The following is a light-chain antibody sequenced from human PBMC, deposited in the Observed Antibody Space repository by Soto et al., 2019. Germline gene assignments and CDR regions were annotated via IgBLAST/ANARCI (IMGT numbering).Light chain of an antibody. CDR2: EVN. CDR3: SSYGGYNNVV. V-gene: IGLV2-8*01. Sequence: QSVLTQPPSASGSPGQSVTISCTGTSSDVGGYNYVSWFQQHPGKAPKLIIHEVNQRPSGVPDRFSGSKSGNTASLTVSGLQAEDERTYYCSSYGGYNNVVFGTGTKVTVL. CDR1: SSDVGGYNY. J-gene: IGLJ1*01.